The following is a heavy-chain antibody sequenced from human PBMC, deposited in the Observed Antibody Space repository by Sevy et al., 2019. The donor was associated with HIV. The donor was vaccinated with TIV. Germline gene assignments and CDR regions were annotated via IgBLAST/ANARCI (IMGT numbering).Heavy chain of an antibody. CDR1: GFTFTNYW. CDR2: VDNDGSGT. Sequence: GGSLRLSCAASGFTFTNYWMLWVRQAPGKGLVWVSRVDNDGSGTNYADSVKGRFTISRDNAKNTVYLQMNSLRAEDTAVYYGTREMYSIDYWGQGTLVTVSS. CDR3: TREMYSIDY. J-gene: IGHJ4*02. V-gene: IGHV3-74*01. D-gene: IGHD1-26*01.